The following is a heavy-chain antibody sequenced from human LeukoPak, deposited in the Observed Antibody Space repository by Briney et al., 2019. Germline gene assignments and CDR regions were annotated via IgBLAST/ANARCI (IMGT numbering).Heavy chain of an antibody. D-gene: IGHD6-19*01. CDR2: IYDIGST. CDR3: ASQRRAPGIAVAGTIAFDI. Sequence: SETLSLTCAVSGYSISGGYYWGWIRRPPGKGLGWIGSIYDIGSTYHKPSLKSRVTISVDTSKNQFSLKLSSVTAADTAVYYCASQRRAPGIAVAGTIAFDIWGQGTMVSVSS. J-gene: IGHJ3*02. V-gene: IGHV4-38-2*01. CDR1: GYSISGGYY.